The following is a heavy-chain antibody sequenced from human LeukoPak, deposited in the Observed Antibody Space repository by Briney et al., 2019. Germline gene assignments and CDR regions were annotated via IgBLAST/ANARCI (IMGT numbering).Heavy chain of an antibody. D-gene: IGHD3/OR15-3a*01. V-gene: IGHV3-48*03. Sequence: PGGSLRLSCVASGFTFSNFEMNWVRQAPGKGLEWVSYIDFTGSTIFYADSVKGRFTISRDNARNSVYLQMNSLRVEDTALYYCARGFGLAYYYYSMDVWGKGTTVTISS. J-gene: IGHJ6*03. CDR3: ARGFGLAYYYYSMDV. CDR1: GFTFSNFE. CDR2: IDFTGSTI.